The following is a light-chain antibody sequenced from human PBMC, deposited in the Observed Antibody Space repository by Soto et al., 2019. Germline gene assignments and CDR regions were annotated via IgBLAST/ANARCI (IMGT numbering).Light chain of an antibody. J-gene: IGKJ1*01. CDR3: QQYNNWPRT. V-gene: IGKV3-11*01. Sequence: IVFTQSASTVSLSPGERATLSCRTSQSVSSYLAWYQQKPGQAPRLLIYDASNRATDIPARFSGSGSGTDFTLTISSLQSEDFAVYYCQQYNNWPRTFGQGTKVDIK. CDR1: QSVSSY. CDR2: DAS.